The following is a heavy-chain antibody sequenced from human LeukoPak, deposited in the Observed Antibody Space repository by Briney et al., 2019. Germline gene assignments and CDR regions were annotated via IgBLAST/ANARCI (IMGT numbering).Heavy chain of an antibody. V-gene: IGHV4-59*01. CDR1: GGSISSYY. CDR3: ATAYRGGNSRH. CDR2: IYYSGST. J-gene: IGHJ4*02. Sequence: PSETLSLTCTVSGGSISSYYWSWIRQPRGKGLEWIGYIYYSGSTNYNPSLKSRVTISVDTSKNQFSLKLSSVTAADTAVYYCATAYRGGNSRHWGQGTLVTVSS. D-gene: IGHD4-23*01.